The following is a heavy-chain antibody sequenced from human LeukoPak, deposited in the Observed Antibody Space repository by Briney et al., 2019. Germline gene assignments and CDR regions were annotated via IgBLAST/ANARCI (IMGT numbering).Heavy chain of an antibody. V-gene: IGHV3-21*01. D-gene: IGHD1-26*01. CDR2: ISSSSGYI. CDR3: ARGSEWEPLYYFDY. CDR1: GFTFSSYA. J-gene: IGHJ4*02. Sequence: GGSLRLSCAASGFTFSSYAMSWVRQAPGKGLEWVSLISSSSGYIYYADSVKGRFTISRDNAKNSLYLQMDGLRVEDTAVYYCARGSEWEPLYYFDYWGRGGLVTVSS.